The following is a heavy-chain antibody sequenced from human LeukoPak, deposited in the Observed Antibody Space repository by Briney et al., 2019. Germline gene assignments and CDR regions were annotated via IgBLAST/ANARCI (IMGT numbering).Heavy chain of an antibody. Sequence: SGTLSLTCAVSGASISSNDWWTWVRQPPGKGLEWIGEIFHRGGTNYNPSHKSRVTISVDKSKNEFSLKLTSVTAADTAVYYCAREDHYGSGSLDYWGQGTLVTVSS. CDR2: IFHRGGT. D-gene: IGHD3-10*01. V-gene: IGHV4-4*02. J-gene: IGHJ4*02. CDR3: AREDHYGSGSLDY. CDR1: GASISSNDW.